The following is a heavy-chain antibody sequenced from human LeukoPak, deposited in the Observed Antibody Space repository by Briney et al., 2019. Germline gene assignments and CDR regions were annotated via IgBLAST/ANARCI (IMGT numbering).Heavy chain of an antibody. CDR2: TTGNGGTT. CDR3: ARVLRGFHYGWKPKEY. J-gene: IGHJ4*02. V-gene: IGHV3-64*01. CDR1: GFSLSIYP. D-gene: IGHD3-10*01. Sequence: PRESLRLSCVASGFSLSIYPMHWVRQAPGKGLEYVSATTGNGGTTYYANSVKGRFTISRDNSKNTLYLQMGSLRPEDTAVYYCARVLRGFHYGWKPKEYWGQGTLVTVSS.